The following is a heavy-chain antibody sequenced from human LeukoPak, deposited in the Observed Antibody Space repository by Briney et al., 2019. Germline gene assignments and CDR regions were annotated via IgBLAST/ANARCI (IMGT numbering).Heavy chain of an antibody. CDR2: IYYSGST. CDR1: GGSVSSGSYY. J-gene: IGHJ4*02. V-gene: IGHV4-61*01. Sequence: NPSETLSLTCTVSGGSVSSGSYYWSWIRQPPGKGLEWIGYIYYSGSTNYNPSLKSRVTISVDTSKNQFSLKLSSVTAADTAVYYCAREGLDILTGYRFDYWGQGTLVTVSS. D-gene: IGHD3-9*01. CDR3: AREGLDILTGYRFDY.